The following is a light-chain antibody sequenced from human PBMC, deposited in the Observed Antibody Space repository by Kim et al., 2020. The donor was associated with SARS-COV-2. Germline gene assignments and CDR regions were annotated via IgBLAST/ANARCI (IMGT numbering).Light chain of an antibody. CDR3: QQFGNSPRT. V-gene: IGKV3-20*01. Sequence: EIVLTQSPGTLSLSPGERATLSCRASQSLSSYYLAWYQQKPGQAPRLLVFGASSRATGIPDRFRCGGSGTDFTLTITRLEPEDFAVYYCQQFGNSPRTFGQGTQLEIK. CDR2: GAS. J-gene: IGKJ5*01. CDR1: QSLSSYY.